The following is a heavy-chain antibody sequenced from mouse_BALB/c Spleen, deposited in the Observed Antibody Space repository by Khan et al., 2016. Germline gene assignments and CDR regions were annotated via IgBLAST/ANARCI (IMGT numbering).Heavy chain of an antibody. V-gene: IGHV1-7*01. CDR1: GYTFTSYW. J-gene: IGHJ2*01. CDR3: ARSPTVGPFDD. D-gene: IGHD1-1*01. Sequence: VQLQQSGAELAKPGASVKMSCKASGYTFTSYWMHWVKQRPGQGLEWIGYINPSTGYTEYNQKFKDKATLTADKSSSTAYMQLSSLTSEYSAVYYCARSPTVGPFDDWGQGTTLTVSS. CDR2: INPSTGYT.